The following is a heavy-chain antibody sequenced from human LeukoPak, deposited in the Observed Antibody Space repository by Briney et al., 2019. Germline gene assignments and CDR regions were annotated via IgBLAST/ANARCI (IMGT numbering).Heavy chain of an antibody. J-gene: IGHJ3*02. V-gene: IGHV3-30*02. Sequence: PGGSLRLSCAASGFTFSSYGMHWVRQAPGEGLEWVAFIRYDGNNKHYADSVKGRFTISRDNAKNSLYLQMNSLRAEDTAVYYCARGHYYDSSGYYYAIWGQGTMVTVSS. D-gene: IGHD3-22*01. CDR1: GFTFSSYG. CDR3: ARGHYYDSSGYYYAI. CDR2: IRYDGNNK.